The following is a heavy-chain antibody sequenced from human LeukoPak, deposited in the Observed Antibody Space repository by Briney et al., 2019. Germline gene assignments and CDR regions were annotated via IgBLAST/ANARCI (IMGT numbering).Heavy chain of an antibody. J-gene: IGHJ6*02. Sequence: VKVSCKASGYAFTSYGISWVRQAPGQGLEWMGWISAYNGNTNYAQKLQGRVTMTTDTSTSTAYMELRSLRSDDTAVYYCARDILVSRSGIYRYYGMDVWGQGTTVTVSS. CDR1: GYAFTSYG. V-gene: IGHV1-18*01. D-gene: IGHD6-19*01. CDR3: ARDILVSRSGIYRYYGMDV. CDR2: ISAYNGNT.